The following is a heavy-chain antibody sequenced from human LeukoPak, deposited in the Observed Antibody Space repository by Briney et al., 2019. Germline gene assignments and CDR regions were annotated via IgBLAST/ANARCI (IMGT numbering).Heavy chain of an antibody. J-gene: IGHJ4*02. Sequence: SQILSLTCTVSGGSISSGDYYWSWIRQPPGKGLEWIGYIYYSGSTYYNPSLKSRVTISVDTSKNQFSLKLSSVTAADTAVYYCARLEFWSGYYQDYWGQGTLVTVSS. CDR3: ARLEFWSGYYQDY. D-gene: IGHD3-3*01. V-gene: IGHV4-30-4*01. CDR2: IYYSGST. CDR1: GGSISSGDYY.